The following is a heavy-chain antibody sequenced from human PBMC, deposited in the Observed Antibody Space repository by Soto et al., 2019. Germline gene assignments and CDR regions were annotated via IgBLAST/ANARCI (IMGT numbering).Heavy chain of an antibody. CDR1: GVTFESYA. D-gene: IGHD6-19*01. V-gene: IGHV3-9*01. CDR2: ISGDSGRI. Sequence: EVQLVESGGSSVQPGRALRLSCVASGVTFESYAMHWVRQVPGKGLEWVSGISGDSGRIGYEDCVKGRFTISRDNAQKSLYLDMNSRRGEDTAFYYCVKDIHEQWLVSHFEYWGQGALVTVSS. J-gene: IGHJ4*02. CDR3: VKDIHEQWLVSHFEY.